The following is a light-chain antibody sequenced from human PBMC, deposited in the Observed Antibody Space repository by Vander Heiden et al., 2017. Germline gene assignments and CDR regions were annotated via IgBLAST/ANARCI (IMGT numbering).Light chain of an antibody. J-gene: IGLJ3*02. CDR1: SSPLWSHY. Sequence: TVPISCSGSSSPLWSHYVSWSPPLPGTAPKLLIYDNTKRPSGMPARFSGSRSGTTATLGITGLQTGDEADYYCGTWENSRNVWVFGGGTKLTVL. V-gene: IGLV1-51*01. CDR2: DNT. CDR3: GTWENSRNVWV.